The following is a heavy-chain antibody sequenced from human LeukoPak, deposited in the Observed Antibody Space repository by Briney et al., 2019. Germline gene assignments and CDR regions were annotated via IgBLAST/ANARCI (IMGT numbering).Heavy chain of an antibody. CDR3: ARARVAARTFDY. V-gene: IGHV1-2*02. D-gene: IGHD6-6*01. J-gene: IGHJ4*02. Sequence: ASVKVSCKASGYTFTGYYMHWVRQAPGQGLEWMGWINPNSGGTDYAQKFQGRVTMTRDTSISTAYMELSRLRSDDTAVYYCARARVAARTFDYWGQGTLVTVSS. CDR1: GYTFTGYY. CDR2: INPNSGGT.